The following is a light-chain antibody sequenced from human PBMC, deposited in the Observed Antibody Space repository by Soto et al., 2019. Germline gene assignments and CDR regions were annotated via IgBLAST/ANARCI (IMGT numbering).Light chain of an antibody. J-gene: IGKJ1*01. Sequence: IQMTLSPSSLSASVGDRVTITCRASQSISTYVNWYQQKPGKAPKLLIYASSSLQSGVPSRFSGSGSGTHFTLTINSLQPEDFATYYCQQSFSTPRTFGPGTRVE. V-gene: IGKV1-39*01. CDR3: QQSFSTPRT. CDR2: ASS. CDR1: QSISTY.